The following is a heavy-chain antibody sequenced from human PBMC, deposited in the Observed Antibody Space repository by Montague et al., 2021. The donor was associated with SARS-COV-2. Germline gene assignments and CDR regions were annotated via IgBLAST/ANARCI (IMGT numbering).Heavy chain of an antibody. J-gene: IGHJ6*03. CDR1: GGSLSTYS. V-gene: IGHV4-34*01. CDR3: ARLGDGVVPSPILGVGPYYSYYYMDV. D-gene: IGHD3-10*01. Sequence: SETLSPTRAVHGGSLSTYSWNWIRQPPGKGLEWIGEIHHGGSTNYNPSRKSRVTISADTSKNQFSLKLTSVAAADTAVYYCARLGDGVVPSPILGVGPYYSYYYMDVWGKGTTVTVSS. CDR2: IHHGGST.